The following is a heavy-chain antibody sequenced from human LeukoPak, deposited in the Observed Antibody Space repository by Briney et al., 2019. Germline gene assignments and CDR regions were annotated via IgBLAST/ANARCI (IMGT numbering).Heavy chain of an antibody. CDR3: TRDVDYDFWSGYRYGMDV. V-gene: IGHV3-23*01. Sequence: GGSLRLSCAASGFTFSSYAMSWVRQAPGKGLEWVSAISGSGGSTYYADSVKGRFTISRDNSKNTLYLQMNSLRAEDTAVYYCTRDVDYDFWSGYRYGMDVWGQGTTVTVSS. CDR1: GFTFSSYA. J-gene: IGHJ6*02. D-gene: IGHD3-3*01. CDR2: ISGSGGST.